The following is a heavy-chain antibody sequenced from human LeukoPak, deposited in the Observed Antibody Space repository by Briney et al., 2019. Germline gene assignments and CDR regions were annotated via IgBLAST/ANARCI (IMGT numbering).Heavy chain of an antibody. CDR1: GGSISSGGYY. CDR3: ARVSTMVRGVPDWFDP. CDR2: IYYSGST. V-gene: IGHV4-31*03. Sequence: PSETLSLTCTVSGGSISSGGYYWSWIRQHPGKGLEWIGYIYYSGSTYYNPSLKSRVTTSVDTSKNQFSLKLSSVTAADTAVYYCARVSTMVRGVPDWFDPWGQGTLVTVSS. D-gene: IGHD3-10*01. J-gene: IGHJ5*02.